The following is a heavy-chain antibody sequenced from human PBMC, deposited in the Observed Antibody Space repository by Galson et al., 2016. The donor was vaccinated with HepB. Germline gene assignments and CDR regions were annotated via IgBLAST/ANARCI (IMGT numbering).Heavy chain of an antibody. V-gene: IGHV1-18*04. D-gene: IGHD4-11*01. CDR1: GYRFFTYG. CDR3: ARDVQFRFDY. J-gene: IGHJ4*02. Sequence: SVKVSCKASGYRFFTYGISWVRQAPGQGLEWLGRISANSGNTIYAQKFQDRVTMTRDTSASTVYMDLRSLRSDDTAVYYCARDVQFRFDYWGQGTLVTVSS. CDR2: ISANSGNT.